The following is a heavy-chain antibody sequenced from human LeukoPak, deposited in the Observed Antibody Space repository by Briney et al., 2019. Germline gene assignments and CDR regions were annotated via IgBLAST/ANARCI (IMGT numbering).Heavy chain of an antibody. CDR3: ARAVSGRFDY. CDR1: GGSMSPYH. D-gene: IGHD6-19*01. Sequence: SETLSLTCTVSGGSMSPYHWGWIRQPPGKGLEWTGYIYYSGSTNYNPSLNSRATISVDTSKNQFSLRLSSVTAADTAIYYCARAVSGRFDYWGQGTLVTVSS. J-gene: IGHJ4*02. V-gene: IGHV4-59*08. CDR2: IYYSGST.